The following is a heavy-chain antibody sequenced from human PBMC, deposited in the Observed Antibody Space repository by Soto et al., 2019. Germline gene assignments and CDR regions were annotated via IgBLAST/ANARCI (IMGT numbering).Heavy chain of an antibody. CDR2: IWNDGSNE. J-gene: IGHJ5*01. CDR1: GFNFSSYG. V-gene: IGHV3-33*01. CDR3: ARDQTDSGGYSDS. Sequence: GGSLRLCSEASGFNFSSYGIPWVRKATGKGLEWVAIIWNDGSNEYYADSVKGRFTISRDNSKNTVYLQVSKLRAEDTAVYFCARDQTDSGGYSDSWGQGTLVTVSS. D-gene: IGHD3-22*01.